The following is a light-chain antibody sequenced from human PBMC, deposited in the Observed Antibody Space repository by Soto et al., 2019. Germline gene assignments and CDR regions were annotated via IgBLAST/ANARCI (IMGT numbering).Light chain of an antibody. CDR3: QKYNSAPPLFT. Sequence: DIHMTQSPSSLSASVGDRVTITCRASQGISNYLAWYQQKPGKVPKLLIYAASTLQSGVPSRFSGSGSGTDLTLTISSLQPEDVATYYCQKYNSAPPLFTVGPGTKVDIK. CDR2: AAS. J-gene: IGKJ3*01. V-gene: IGKV1-27*01. CDR1: QGISNY.